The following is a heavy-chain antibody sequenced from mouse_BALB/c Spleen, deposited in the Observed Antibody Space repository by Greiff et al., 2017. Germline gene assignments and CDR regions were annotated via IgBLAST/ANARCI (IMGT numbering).Heavy chain of an antibody. CDR3: ARWGYGNYGGFAY. J-gene: IGHJ3*01. CDR1: GYTFTDYA. CDR2: ISTYYGDA. Sequence: QVQLQQSGAELVRPGVSVKISCKGSGYTFTDYAMHWVKQNHAKSLEWIGVISTYYGDASYNQKFKGKATMTVDKSSSTAYMELARLTSEDSAIYYGARWGYGNYGGFAYWGQGTLVTVSA. D-gene: IGHD2-1*01. V-gene: IGHV1S137*01.